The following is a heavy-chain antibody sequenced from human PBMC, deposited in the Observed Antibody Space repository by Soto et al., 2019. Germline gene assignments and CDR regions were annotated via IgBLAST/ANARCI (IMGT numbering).Heavy chain of an antibody. CDR3: ARGGSNDWQVAFDI. J-gene: IGHJ3*02. CDR2: INHSGNN. CDR1: GGSFSTYY. V-gene: IGHV4-34*01. Sequence: SETLSLTCVVSGGSFSTYYYNWIRQSPGKGLEWIGEINHSGNNNYSPSLKSRVTMSLDTSKDQFSLKLTSVTAADTAVYYCARGGSNDWQVAFDIWGQGTMVTVSS. D-gene: IGHD3-9*01.